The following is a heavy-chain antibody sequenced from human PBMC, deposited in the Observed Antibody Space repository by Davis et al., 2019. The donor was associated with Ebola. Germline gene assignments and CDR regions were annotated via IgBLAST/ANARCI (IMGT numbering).Heavy chain of an antibody. J-gene: IGHJ6*04. Sequence: SETLSFTCAVSGDSVSSHNYYWNWIRQSPGTGLEWIGYTYYSGSANYNPSLKSRVTMSLDTSKNHFYLKLSSVTAADTAVYYCAGVRIAAQWRMDVWGKGTTVIVSS. CDR3: AGVRIAAQWRMDV. CDR2: TYYSGSA. V-gene: IGHV4-61*03. CDR1: GDSVSSHNYY. D-gene: IGHD6-19*01.